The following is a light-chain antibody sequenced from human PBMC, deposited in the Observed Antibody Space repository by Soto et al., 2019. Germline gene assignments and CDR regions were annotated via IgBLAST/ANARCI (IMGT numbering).Light chain of an antibody. Sequence: AIQMTQSPSSLSASVGDRVTITCRASQGIRNDLGWYQQKPGKAPKLLIYAASSLQSGVPSRFSGSGSGTDFTLIISSLQPEDFATYYFLQDYNSPPTFGGGTKVEIK. J-gene: IGKJ4*01. CDR1: QGIRND. CDR3: LQDYNSPPT. V-gene: IGKV1-6*01. CDR2: AAS.